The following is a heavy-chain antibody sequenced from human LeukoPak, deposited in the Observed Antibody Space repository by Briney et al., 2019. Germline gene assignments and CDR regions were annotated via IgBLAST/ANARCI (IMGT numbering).Heavy chain of an antibody. CDR1: GFTFSSYG. V-gene: IGHV3-30*02. D-gene: IGHD4-11*01. CDR3: AKESVTTLAGYYYYMDV. Sequence: GGSLRLSCAVSGFTFSSYGMNWVRQAPGKGLEWVAFIRYDGSNKYYADSVKGRFTISRDNSKNTLYLQVHSLRAEDTAVYYCAKESVTTLAGYYYYMDVWGKGTTVTVSS. J-gene: IGHJ6*03. CDR2: IRYDGSNK.